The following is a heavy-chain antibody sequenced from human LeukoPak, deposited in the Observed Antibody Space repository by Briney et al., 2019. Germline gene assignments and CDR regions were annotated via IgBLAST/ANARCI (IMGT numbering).Heavy chain of an antibody. Sequence: GGSLRLSCAASGFTFSSYSMNWVRQAPGKGLEWVSSISSSSSYIYYADSVKGRFTISRDNAKNSLYLQMSSLRAEDTAVYYCARDRYDYVWGSYRYRFDYWGQGTLVTVSS. CDR2: ISSSSSYI. V-gene: IGHV3-21*01. J-gene: IGHJ4*02. CDR3: ARDRYDYVWGSYRYRFDY. CDR1: GFTFSSYS. D-gene: IGHD3-16*02.